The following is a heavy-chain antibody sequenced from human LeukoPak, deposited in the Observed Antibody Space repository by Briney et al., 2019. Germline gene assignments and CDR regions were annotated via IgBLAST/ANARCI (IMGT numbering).Heavy chain of an antibody. J-gene: IGHJ4*02. CDR2: INSDGSST. D-gene: IGHD4-17*01. Sequence: GGSLRLSCAASGFTFSSYAMSWVRQAPGKGLEWVSRINSDGSSTSYADSVKGRFTISRDNAKNTLYLQMNSLRAEDTAVYYCASPTDYGDPAYFDYWGQGTLVTVSS. CDR3: ASPTDYGDPAYFDY. V-gene: IGHV3-74*01. CDR1: GFTFSSYA.